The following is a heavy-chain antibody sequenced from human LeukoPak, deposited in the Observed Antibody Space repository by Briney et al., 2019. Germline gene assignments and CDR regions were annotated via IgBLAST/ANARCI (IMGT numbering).Heavy chain of an antibody. CDR2: LNPNSGGT. Sequence: ASVKVSCKASGYTFTGYYMHWVRQAPGQGLEWMGRLNPNSGGTNYAQKFQGRVTMTRDTSISTAYMELSRLRSDDTAVYYCARDLGSRYCSSTSCYNYNWFDPWGQGTLVTVSS. J-gene: IGHJ5*02. V-gene: IGHV1-2*02. CDR1: GYTFTGYY. D-gene: IGHD2-2*02. CDR3: ARDLGSRYCSSTSCYNYNWFDP.